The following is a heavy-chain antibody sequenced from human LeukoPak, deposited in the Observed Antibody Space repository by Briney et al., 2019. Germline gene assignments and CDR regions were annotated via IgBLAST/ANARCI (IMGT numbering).Heavy chain of an antibody. CDR1: GGSISSSSYY. V-gene: IGHV4-39*07. J-gene: IGHJ4*02. CDR2: IYYSGST. D-gene: IGHD5-12*01. CDR3: ARGDRARIVATIGYFDY. Sequence: SETLSLTCTVSGGSISSSSYYWGWIRQPPGKGLEWIGSIYYSGSTYYNPSLKSRVTMSVDTSKNQFSLKLSSVTAADTAVYYCARGDRARIVATIGYFDYWGQGTLVTVSS.